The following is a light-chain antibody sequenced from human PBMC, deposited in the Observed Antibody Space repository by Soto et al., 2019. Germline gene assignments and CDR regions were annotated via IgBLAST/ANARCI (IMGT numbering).Light chain of an antibody. CDR3: QQYHDWPLT. J-gene: IGKJ4*01. CDR1: QSVSSN. Sequence: EIVMTQSPSTLSVSPGERATLSCSASQSVSSNFAWYQQRPAQAPRLLIYDVSTRATGVPPRFSGTGSGTEFTLTISSLQSEDFAVYYCQQYHDWPLTFGGGTRVEIK. V-gene: IGKV3D-15*01. CDR2: DVS.